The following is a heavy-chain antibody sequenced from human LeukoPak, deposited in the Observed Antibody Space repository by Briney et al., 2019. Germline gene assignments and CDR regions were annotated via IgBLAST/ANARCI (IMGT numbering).Heavy chain of an antibody. J-gene: IGHJ4*02. V-gene: IGHV3-48*03. CDR2: ISSSGSTI. CDR1: GFTFSSYE. Sequence: AGGSLRLSCAASGFTFSSYEMNWVRQAPGKGLEWVSYISSSGSTIYYADSVKGRFTISRDNAKNSLYLQMNSLRAEDTAVYYCARANWNYGLYFDYWGQGTLVTVSS. CDR3: ARANWNYGLYFDY. D-gene: IGHD1-7*01.